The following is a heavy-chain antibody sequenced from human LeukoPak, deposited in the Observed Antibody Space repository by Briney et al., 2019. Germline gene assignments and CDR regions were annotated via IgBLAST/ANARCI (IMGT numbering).Heavy chain of an antibody. Sequence: ASVKVSCKASGGTFSSYAISWVRQAPGQGLEWMGIINPSAGGTSYAQKFQGRVTMTRDTSTSTVYMELSSLRSEDTAVYYCARGGCSSSWDWFDPWGQGTLVTVSS. CDR1: GGTFSSYA. J-gene: IGHJ5*02. D-gene: IGHD6-13*01. CDR3: ARGGCSSSWDWFDP. V-gene: IGHV1-46*01. CDR2: INPSAGGT.